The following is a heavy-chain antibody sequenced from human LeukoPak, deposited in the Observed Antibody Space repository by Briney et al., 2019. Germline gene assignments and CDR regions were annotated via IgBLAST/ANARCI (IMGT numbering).Heavy chain of an antibody. CDR3: ARQLTEHFYH. Sequence: GGSLRLSCAASGFSFFSYAMAWVRQAPGKGLEWVADITNSGRVHYADSVKGRFTISRDDDRNTLHLQMNNLRVEDTAIYFCARQLTEHFYHWGQGTLVTVSS. CDR1: GFSFFSYA. J-gene: IGHJ1*01. D-gene: IGHD1-1*01. CDR2: ITNSGRV. V-gene: IGHV3-23*05.